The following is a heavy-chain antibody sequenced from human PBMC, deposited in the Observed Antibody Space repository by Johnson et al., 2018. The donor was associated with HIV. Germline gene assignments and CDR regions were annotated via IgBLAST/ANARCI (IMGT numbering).Heavy chain of an antibody. CDR2: IGTAGDT. D-gene: IGHD6-19*01. Sequence: VQLVESGGGLIQPGGSLRLSCVASGFTVSSYDMHWVRQATGKGLEWVSAIGTAGDTYYPGSVKGRFTISRENAKNSLYLQMNSLRAEDTALYYCAKDLAVAAMGAFYSWGQGTMVTVSS. J-gene: IGHJ3*02. CDR3: AKDLAVAAMGAFYS. V-gene: IGHV3-13*01. CDR1: GFTVSSYD.